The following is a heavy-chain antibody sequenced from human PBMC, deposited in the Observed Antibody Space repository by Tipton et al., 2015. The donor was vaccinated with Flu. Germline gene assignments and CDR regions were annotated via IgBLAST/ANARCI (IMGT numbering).Heavy chain of an antibody. CDR2: IRSKANSYAT. D-gene: IGHD6-13*01. J-gene: IGHJ4*02. Sequence: GSLRLSCAASGFTFSGSAMHWVRQASGKGLAWVGRIRSKANSYATAYAASVKGRFTLSRDDSKNTAYLQLNSLKTEDAAVYYCTRLPGIAAAGTDYWGQGTLVTVSS. CDR1: GFTFSGSA. CDR3: TRLPGIAAAGTDY. V-gene: IGHV3-73*01.